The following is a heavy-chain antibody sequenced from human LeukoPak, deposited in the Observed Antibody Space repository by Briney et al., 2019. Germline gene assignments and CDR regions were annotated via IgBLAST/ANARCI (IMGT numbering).Heavy chain of an antibody. V-gene: IGHV3-21*04. CDR2: ISSSSSYI. J-gene: IGHJ4*02. Sequence: PGGSLRLSCAASGFTFSSYSMNWVRQAPGKGLEWVSSISSSSSYIYYADSVKGRFTISRDNAKNSLYLQMNSLSAEDAAVYYCVKDDGWVQYANWGQGTLVTVSS. CDR3: VKDDGWVQYAN. D-gene: IGHD5-24*01. CDR1: GFTFSSYS.